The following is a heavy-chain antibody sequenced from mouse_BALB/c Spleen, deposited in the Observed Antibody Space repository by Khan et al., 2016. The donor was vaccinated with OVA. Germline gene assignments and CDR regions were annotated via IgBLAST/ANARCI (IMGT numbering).Heavy chain of an antibody. D-gene: IGHD1-2*01. CDR1: GYSITSGYG. CDR3: TRTARIKY. V-gene: IGHV3-2*02. J-gene: IGHJ2*01. CDR2: ISYSGST. Sequence: EVKLLESGPGLVKPSQSLSLTCTVTGYSITSGYGWNWIRQFPGNKLEWMGYISYSGSTNYNPSLKNRISFTRDTSTNQFFLQLNSVATEDTATYYCTRTARIKYWGQGTTLTVSS.